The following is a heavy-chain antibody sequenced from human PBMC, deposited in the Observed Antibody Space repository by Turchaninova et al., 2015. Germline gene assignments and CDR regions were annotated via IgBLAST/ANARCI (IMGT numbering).Heavy chain of an antibody. D-gene: IGHD1-14*01. CDR1: GNTFTNYY. V-gene: IGHV1-46*01. CDR2: IHPSGGST. Sequence: QAQLVQSGAEVKKPGASGKVSGKASGNTFTNYYMHWRRQAPGQGLEWMGMIHPSGGSTRYAQKFQGRVTMTRDTSTSTVYMELSSLRSEDTAMYFCARDRYETGTSFAYYWGQGTLVTVSS. J-gene: IGHJ4*02. CDR3: ARDRYETGTSFAYY.